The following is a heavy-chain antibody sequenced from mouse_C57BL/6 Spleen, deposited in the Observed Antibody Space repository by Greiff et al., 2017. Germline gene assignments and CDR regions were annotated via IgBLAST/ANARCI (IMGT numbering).Heavy chain of an antibody. V-gene: IGHV1-22*01. CDR2: INPNNGGT. Sequence: VQLQQSGPELVKPGASVKMSCKASGYTFTDYNMHWVKQSHGKSLEWIGYINPNNGGTSYNQKFKGKATLTENKSSSTAYMELRSLTSEDSAVYYCARGSSGSFYAMDYWGQGTSVTVSS. CDR1: GYTFTDYN. J-gene: IGHJ4*01. CDR3: ARGSSGSFYAMDY. D-gene: IGHD3-2*02.